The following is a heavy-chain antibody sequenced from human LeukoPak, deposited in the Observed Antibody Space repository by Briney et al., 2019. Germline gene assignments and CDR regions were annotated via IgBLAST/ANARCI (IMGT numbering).Heavy chain of an antibody. V-gene: IGHV3-48*03. D-gene: IGHD6-13*01. CDR1: GFTSSSYE. Sequence: PGGSLRLSCAASGFTSSSYEVNWVRQAPGKGLEWVSYISISGSTIYYADSVKGRFTISRDNAKNSLYLQMNSLRAEDTAVYYCARGAYSSTWGYFDYWGQGTLVTVSS. J-gene: IGHJ4*02. CDR3: ARGAYSSTWGYFDY. CDR2: ISISGSTI.